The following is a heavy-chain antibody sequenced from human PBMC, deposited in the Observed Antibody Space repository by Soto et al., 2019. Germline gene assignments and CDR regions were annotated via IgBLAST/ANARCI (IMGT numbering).Heavy chain of an antibody. V-gene: IGHV3-23*01. J-gene: IGHJ4*02. CDR1: GFTFSSYA. D-gene: IGHD3-3*01. CDR2: ISGSGGST. Sequence: EVQLLESGGGLVQPGGSLRLSCAASGFTFSSYAMSWVRQAPGKGLEWVSAISGSGGSTYYADSVKGRFTISRDNSKNTLYLQMNSLRAEDTAVYYCAKDRRYDFWSGYYFRYWGQGTLVTVSS. CDR3: AKDRRYDFWSGYYFRY.